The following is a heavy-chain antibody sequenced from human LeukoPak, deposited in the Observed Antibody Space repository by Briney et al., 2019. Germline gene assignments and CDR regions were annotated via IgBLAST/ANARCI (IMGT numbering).Heavy chain of an antibody. Sequence: GGSLRLSCAASGFTFSRYVMHWVRQAPGKGLEWVAVIWHDGTNENYADSVKGRFIISRDNSRKTVFLQIHDLRVEDTALYYCARESKTSGSPHNDVWGQGTMVTVSS. D-gene: IGHD1-26*01. CDR3: ARESKTSGSPHNDV. J-gene: IGHJ3*01. CDR2: IWHDGTNE. V-gene: IGHV3-33*01. CDR1: GFTFSRYV.